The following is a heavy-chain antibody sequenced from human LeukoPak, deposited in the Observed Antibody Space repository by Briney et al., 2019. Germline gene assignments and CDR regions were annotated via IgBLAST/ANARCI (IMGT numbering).Heavy chain of an antibody. CDR3: ARGGGGSYVDY. V-gene: IGHV4-34*01. J-gene: IGHJ4*02. CDR1: GGSFSGYY. CDR2: INHSGSI. Sequence: SETLSLTCAVYGGSFSGYYWSWIRQPPGEGLEWMGEINHSGSITYNPSLKSRVTISVDTSKKPASLQLSSVTAADTAPYYCARGGGGSYVDYWGQGTLVTVPS. D-gene: IGHD1-26*01.